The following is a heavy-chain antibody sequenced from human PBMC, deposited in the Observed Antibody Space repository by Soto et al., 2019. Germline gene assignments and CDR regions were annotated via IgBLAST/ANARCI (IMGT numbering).Heavy chain of an antibody. CDR1: GFTFSSYE. Sequence: QPGGSLRLSCAASGFTFSSYEMNWVRQAPGKGLEWVSYISSSGSTIYYADSVKGRFTISRDNAKNSLYLQMNSLRAEDTAVYYCARDQNYYDRSGSKPFDYWGQGTLVTVSS. CDR3: ARDQNYYDRSGSKPFDY. D-gene: IGHD3-22*01. J-gene: IGHJ4*01. CDR2: ISSSGSTI. V-gene: IGHV3-48*03.